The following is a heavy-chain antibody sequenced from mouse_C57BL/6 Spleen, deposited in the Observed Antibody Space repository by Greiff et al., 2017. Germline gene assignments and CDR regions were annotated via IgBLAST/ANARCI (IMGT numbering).Heavy chain of an antibody. V-gene: IGHV3-6*01. CDR1: GYSITSGYY. CDR2: ISYDGSN. Sequence: EVQLVESGPGLVKPSQSLSLTCSVTGYSITSGYYWNWIRQFPGNKLEWMGYISYDGSNNYNPSLKNRISITRDTSKNQFFLKLNSVTTEDTATYYCAKGSLYYFDYWGQGTTLTVSS. J-gene: IGHJ2*01. CDR3: AKGSLYYFDY.